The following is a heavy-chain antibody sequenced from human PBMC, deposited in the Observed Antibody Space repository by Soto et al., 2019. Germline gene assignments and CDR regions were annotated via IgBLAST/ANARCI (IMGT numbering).Heavy chain of an antibody. Sequence: EVQLVESGGGLVQPGRSLRLSCAASGFTFDDYAMHWVRQAPGKGLEWVSGISWNSGSIGYADSVKGRFTISRDNAKKYLYLQMNSLIAEDTALYYCAKDAITMVRGVISYYGMDVWGQGTTVTGSS. V-gene: IGHV3-9*01. D-gene: IGHD3-10*01. J-gene: IGHJ6*02. CDR1: GFTFDDYA. CDR2: ISWNSGSI. CDR3: AKDAITMVRGVISYYGMDV.